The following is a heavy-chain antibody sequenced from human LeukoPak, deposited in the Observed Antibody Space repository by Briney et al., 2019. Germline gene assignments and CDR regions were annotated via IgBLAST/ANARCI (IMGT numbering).Heavy chain of an antibody. CDR2: ISGSGTST. CDR3: AKDLVVAVMIGHYYFYGMDV. V-gene: IGHV3-23*01. J-gene: IGHJ6*02. D-gene: IGHD2-2*01. Sequence: GGSLRLSCAASGFTFSSFAMSWVRQPPGKGLEWASGISGSGTSTYYGDSVKGRFSISRDNSKNTLYLQLNSLRAEDTAMYYCAKDLVVAVMIGHYYFYGMDVWGQGTTFTVSS. CDR1: GFTFSSFA.